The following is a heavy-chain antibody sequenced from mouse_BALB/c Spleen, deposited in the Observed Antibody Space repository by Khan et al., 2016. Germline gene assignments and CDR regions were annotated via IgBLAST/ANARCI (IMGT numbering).Heavy chain of an antibody. CDR2: IDPANGNT. V-gene: IGHV14-3*02. D-gene: IGHD2-4*01. CDR1: GFNIKDTY. Sequence: VQLQQSGAELVKPGASVKLSCTASGFNIKDTYMHWVKQRPEQGLEWIGRIDPANGNTKYDPKFQGKATITADTSSNTAYLQLSSLTSEDTAVYYCARSPYDYDVGFAYWGQGTLVTFSA. J-gene: IGHJ3*01. CDR3: ARSPYDYDVGFAY.